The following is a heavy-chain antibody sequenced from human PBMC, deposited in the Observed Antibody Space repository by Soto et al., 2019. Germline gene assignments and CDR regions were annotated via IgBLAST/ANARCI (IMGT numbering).Heavy chain of an antibody. Sequence: EVQVVESGGGLVQPGGSLRLSCAASGFTFSDHYMDWVRQAPGKGLEWVGRTKNKANSYTTEYAASVKGRFTISRDDSKNSLYLQMNSLKTEDTAVYYCARERKNYYDSSGYYSVGYFDLWGRGTLVTVSS. CDR2: TKNKANSYTT. CDR3: ARERKNYYDSSGYYSVGYFDL. CDR1: GFTFSDHY. D-gene: IGHD3-22*01. J-gene: IGHJ2*01. V-gene: IGHV3-72*01.